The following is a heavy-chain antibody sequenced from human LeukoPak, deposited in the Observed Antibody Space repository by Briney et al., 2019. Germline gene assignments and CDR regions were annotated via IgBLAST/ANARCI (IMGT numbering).Heavy chain of an antibody. CDR2: IIGSTYT. CDR3: ARRWFGSPDY. Sequence: QSGGSLRLSWVASGFTFSDYYMSWIRQAPGRGLEWVSYIIGSTYTNYADSRNGRFTISRDATKNSLYLQMDSLTADVTAVYYCARRWFGSPDYWGQGTLGTVSS. CDR1: GFTFSDYY. J-gene: IGHJ4*02. V-gene: IGHV3-11*03. D-gene: IGHD3-10*01.